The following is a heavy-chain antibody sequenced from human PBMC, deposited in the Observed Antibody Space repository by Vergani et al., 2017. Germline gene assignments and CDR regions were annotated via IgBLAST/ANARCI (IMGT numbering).Heavy chain of an antibody. V-gene: IGHV7-4-1*01. CDR3: ARAKRGRLAVGATDS. CDR2: INPTTGNP. J-gene: IGHJ4*02. Sequence: QVQLVHSGSELKKPGASVKVSCKASGYTFTSYAMNWVRQAPGQGLEWMGWINPTTGNPTYARAFTGRFVFSLDTSISTAYLQIGSLKAEDTAVYFCARAKRGRLAVGATDSWGQGTLLTVSS. CDR1: GYTFTSYA. D-gene: IGHD6-19*01.